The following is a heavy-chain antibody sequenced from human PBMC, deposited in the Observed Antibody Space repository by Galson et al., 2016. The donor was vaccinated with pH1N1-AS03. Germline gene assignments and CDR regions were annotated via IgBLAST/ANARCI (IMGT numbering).Heavy chain of an antibody. D-gene: IGHD3-16*02. J-gene: IGHJ4*02. CDR3: GSYRGVPFFDS. CDR1: GFTFNNYA. CDR2: ISGSGDST. V-gene: IGHV3-23*01. Sequence: SLRLSCAASGFTFNNYAMDWVRQAPGKGLEWVSVISGSGDSTYYADSVKGRFTISRDNSKNTLYLQMDSLRAADTAVYYCGSYRGVPFFDSWGQGILVTVSS.